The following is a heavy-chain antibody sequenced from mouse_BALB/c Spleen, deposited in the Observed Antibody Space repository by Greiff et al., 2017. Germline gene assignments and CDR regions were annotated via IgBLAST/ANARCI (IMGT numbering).Heavy chain of an antibody. D-gene: IGHD1-1*01. V-gene: IGHV1S34*01. Sequence: LVKTGASVKISCKASGYSFTGYYMHWVKQSHGKSLEWIGYISCYNGATSYNQKFKGKATFTVDTSSSTAYMQFNSLTSEDSAVYYCARQLYGSSYDYAMDYWGQGTSVTVSS. CDR1: GYSFTGYY. J-gene: IGHJ4*01. CDR3: ARQLYGSSYDYAMDY. CDR2: ISCYNGAT.